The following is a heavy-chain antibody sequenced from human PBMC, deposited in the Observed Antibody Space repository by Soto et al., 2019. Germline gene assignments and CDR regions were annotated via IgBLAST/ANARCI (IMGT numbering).Heavy chain of an antibody. J-gene: IGHJ6*02. Sequence: GGSLRLSCAASGFTVSSNYMSWVRQAPGKGLEWVSVIYSGGSTYYADSVKGRFTISRDNSKNTLYLQMNSLRAEDTAVYYCARVETEYYYGSGSYYYYSGMDVWGQGTTVTVSS. D-gene: IGHD3-10*01. CDR3: ARVETEYYYGSGSYYYYSGMDV. CDR2: IYSGGST. V-gene: IGHV3-53*01. CDR1: GFTVSSNY.